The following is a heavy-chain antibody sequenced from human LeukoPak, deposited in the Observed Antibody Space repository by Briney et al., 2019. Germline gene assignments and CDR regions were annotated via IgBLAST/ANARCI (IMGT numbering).Heavy chain of an antibody. CDR2: ISYIGST. J-gene: IGHJ3*02. D-gene: IGHD4-17*01. Sequence: SETLSLTCAVSDDSFSSHYWTWIRQPPGKGLEWIGYISYIGSTNYNPSLKSRVTISIDTSKNQFSLKLSSVTAADMAAYYCARDLVTVTKGFDIWGQGTMVSVSS. CDR3: ARDLVTVTKGFDI. V-gene: IGHV4-59*11. CDR1: DDSFSSHY.